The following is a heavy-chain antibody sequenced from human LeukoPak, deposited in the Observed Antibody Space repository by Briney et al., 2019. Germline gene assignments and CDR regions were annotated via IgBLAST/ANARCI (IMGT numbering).Heavy chain of an antibody. D-gene: IGHD6-13*01. CDR1: GVSISGYH. V-gene: IGHV4-59*12. Sequence: SETLSLTCTVTGVSISGYHWNWIRLSPGKGLEWIANIFYTGNADYNPSLESRVTISVDTSKNQFSLKLSSVTAADTAVYYCAKDSSTWGNLAGHFDSWGQGTLVTVSS. CDR2: IFYTGNA. J-gene: IGHJ4*02. CDR3: AKDSSTWGNLAGHFDS.